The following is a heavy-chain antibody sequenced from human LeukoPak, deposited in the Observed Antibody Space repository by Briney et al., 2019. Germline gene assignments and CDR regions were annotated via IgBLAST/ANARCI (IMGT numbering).Heavy chain of an antibody. J-gene: IGHJ4*02. D-gene: IGHD6-13*01. CDR2: IWYDGSNK. V-gene: IGHV3-33*06. Sequence: GRSLRLSCAASGFTFSSYGMHWVRQAPGKGLEWVAVIWYDGSNKYYADSVKGRFTISRDNSKNTLYLQMNSLRAEDTAVYYCAKVPRQQLAYYWGQGTLVTVSS. CDR3: AKVPRQQLAYY. CDR1: GFTFSSYG.